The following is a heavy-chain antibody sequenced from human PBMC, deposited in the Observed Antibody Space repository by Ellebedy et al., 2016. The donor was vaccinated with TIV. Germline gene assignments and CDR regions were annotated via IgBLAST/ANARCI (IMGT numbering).Heavy chain of an antibody. CDR1: GYSISSGYY. J-gene: IGHJ1*01. D-gene: IGHD2-21*02. CDR3: ARGGQTSVTDS. Sequence: SETLSLTXTVSGYSISSGYYWGWIRHPPGKGLEWIGSMFHSGSTYYNPSLKSRVTISMDTSRKEVSLKLYSVTATDTAVYYCARGGQTSVTDSWGRGVLVIVSS. CDR2: MFHSGST. V-gene: IGHV4-38-2*02.